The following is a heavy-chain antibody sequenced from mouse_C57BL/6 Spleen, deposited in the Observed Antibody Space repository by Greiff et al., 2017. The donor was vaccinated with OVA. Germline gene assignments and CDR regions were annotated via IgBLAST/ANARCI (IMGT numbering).Heavy chain of an antibody. Sequence: QVQLQQPGAELVKPGASVTMSCKASGYTFTSYWITWVKQRPGQGLEWIGDLYPGSGSTNYNEKFKSKAPLTVDTSSSTAYMQLSSLTSEDSAVYNCARFTTGFAYWGQGTLVTVSA. V-gene: IGHV1-55*01. CDR3: ARFTTGFAY. J-gene: IGHJ3*01. CDR2: LYPGSGST. D-gene: IGHD1-1*01. CDR1: GYTFTSYW.